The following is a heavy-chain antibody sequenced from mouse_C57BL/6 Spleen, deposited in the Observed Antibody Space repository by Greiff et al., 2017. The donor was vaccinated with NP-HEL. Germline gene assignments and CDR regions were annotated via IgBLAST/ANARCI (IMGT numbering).Heavy chain of an antibody. Sequence: QVQLQQPGAELVKPGASVKMSCKASGYTFTSYWITWVKQRPGQGLEWIGDIYPGSGGTNYNEKFKSKATLTVDTSSSTAYMQLSSLTSEDSAVYYCARRNGSSFYAMDYWGQGTSVTVSS. CDR1: GYTFTSYW. CDR2: IYPGSGGT. CDR3: ARRNGSSFYAMDY. V-gene: IGHV1-55*01. J-gene: IGHJ4*01. D-gene: IGHD1-1*01.